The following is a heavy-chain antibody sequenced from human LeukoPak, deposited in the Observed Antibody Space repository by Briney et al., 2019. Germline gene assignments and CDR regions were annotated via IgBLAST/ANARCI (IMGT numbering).Heavy chain of an antibody. V-gene: IGHV4-61*02. CDR2: IYTSGST. CDR1: GGSISSGSYY. Sequence: SQTLSLTCTVSGGSISSGSYYWSWIRQPAGKGLEWIGRIYTSGSTNYNPSLKSRVTISVDTSKNQFSLKLSSVTAADTAVYYCARVSSVVVTSTWDWFDPWGQGTLVTVSS. D-gene: IGHD2-21*01. CDR3: ARVSSVVVTSTWDWFDP. J-gene: IGHJ5*02.